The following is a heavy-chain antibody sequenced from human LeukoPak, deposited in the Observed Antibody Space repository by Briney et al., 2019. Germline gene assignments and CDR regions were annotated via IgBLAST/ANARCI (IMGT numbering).Heavy chain of an antibody. J-gene: IGHJ4*02. CDR2: IYYSGSP. CDR3: ARWPNCSSTSCPLDY. V-gene: IGHV4-59*12. CDR1: GGSFSSFY. Sequence: PSETLSLTCTLSGGSFSSFYWSWIRQPPRKGLEWIGYIYYSGSPNYNPSLKSQVTISVDTSKNQFSLKLSSVTAADTAVYYCARWPNCSSTSCPLDYWGQGPLVTVSS. D-gene: IGHD2-2*01.